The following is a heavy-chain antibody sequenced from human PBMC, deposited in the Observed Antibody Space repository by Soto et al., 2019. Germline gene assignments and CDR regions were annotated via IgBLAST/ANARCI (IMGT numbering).Heavy chain of an antibody. CDR3: ARDREDIVVVPAAIGAFDI. V-gene: IGHV1-69*08. CDR1: GGTFSSYT. CDR2: IIPILGIA. Sequence: QVQLVQSGAEVKKPGSSVKVSCKASGGTFSSYTISWVRQAPGQGLEWMGRIIPILGIANYAQKFQGRVTSTANKSTSTAYMELSSLRSEDTAVYYCARDREDIVVVPAAIGAFDIWGQGTMVTVSS. D-gene: IGHD2-2*01. J-gene: IGHJ3*02.